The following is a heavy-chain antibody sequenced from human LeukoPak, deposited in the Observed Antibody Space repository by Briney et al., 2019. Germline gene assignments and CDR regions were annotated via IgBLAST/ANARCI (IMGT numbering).Heavy chain of an antibody. V-gene: IGHV3-43D*04. CDR3: AKDPEYSSSYLFDY. Sequence: GGSLRLSCAASGFTFDHYAMHWVRQAPGKGLEWVSLISWDGGSKYYADSVKGRFTISRDNSKNSLYLQMNRLRAEDTALYYCAKDPEYSSSYLFDYWGQGTLVTVSS. D-gene: IGHD6-6*01. CDR1: GFTFDHYA. CDR2: ISWDGGSK. J-gene: IGHJ4*02.